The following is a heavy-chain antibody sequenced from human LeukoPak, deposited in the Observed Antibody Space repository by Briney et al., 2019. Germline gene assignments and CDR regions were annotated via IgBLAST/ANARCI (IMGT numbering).Heavy chain of an antibody. D-gene: IGHD1-1*01. J-gene: IGHJ4*02. Sequence: PGGSLRLSRAASGFTFSSYSMNWVRQAPGKGLEWVSSISSSGSNIYYADSVKGRFTISRDNAKNSLYLNMNSLRVEDTAVYYCARCTTGRTFGSLREIKRSREIDYWGQGTLVTVSS. CDR2: ISSSGSNI. CDR3: ARCTTGRTFGSLREIKRSREIDY. V-gene: IGHV3-21*01. CDR1: GFTFSSYS.